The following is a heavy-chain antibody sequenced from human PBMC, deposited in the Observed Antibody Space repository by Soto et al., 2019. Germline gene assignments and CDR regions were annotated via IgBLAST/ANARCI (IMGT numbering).Heavy chain of an antibody. CDR1: GFTFSSYW. CDR2: IKQDGSEK. Sequence: GGSLRLSFAASGFTFSSYWMSWVRQAPGKGLEWVANIKQDGSEKYYVDSVKGRFTISRDNAKNSLYLQMNSLRAEDTAVYYCARVFLYYDFWSGYLNDYWGQGTLVTVSS. V-gene: IGHV3-7*01. D-gene: IGHD3-3*01. J-gene: IGHJ4*02. CDR3: ARVFLYYDFWSGYLNDY.